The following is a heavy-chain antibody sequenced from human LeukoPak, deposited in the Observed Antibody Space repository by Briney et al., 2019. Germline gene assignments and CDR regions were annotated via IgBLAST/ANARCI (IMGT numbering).Heavy chain of an antibody. V-gene: IGHV1-2*02. CDR2: INPNSGGT. Sequence: ASVKVSCKASGYTFTGYYMHWVRQAPGQGLEWMGWINPNSGGTNYAQKFQDRVTMTRDTSISTAYMELSRLKSDDTAVYYCAREHPSGGYLRDPYPFDYWGRESWSPSPQ. CDR1: GYTFTGYY. J-gene: IGHJ4*02. CDR3: AREHPSGGYLRDPYPFDY. D-gene: IGHD3-10*01.